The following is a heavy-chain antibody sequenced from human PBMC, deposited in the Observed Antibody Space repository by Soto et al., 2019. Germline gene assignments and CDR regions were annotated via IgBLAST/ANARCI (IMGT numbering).Heavy chain of an antibody. CDR2: IIPIFGTA. Sequence: QVQLVQSGAEVKKPGSSVKVSCKASGGTFSSYAISWVRQAPGQGLESMGGIIPIFGTANYEQKFQGRVTITADKSTSSAYMELSSLRSEDTAVHYCARGVRYSSSSEFDPWGQGTLVTVSS. CDR1: GGTFSSYA. V-gene: IGHV1-69*06. J-gene: IGHJ5*02. D-gene: IGHD6-6*01. CDR3: ARGVRYSSSSEFDP.